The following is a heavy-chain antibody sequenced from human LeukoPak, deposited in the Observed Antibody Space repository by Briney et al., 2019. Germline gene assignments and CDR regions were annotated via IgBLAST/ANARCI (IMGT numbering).Heavy chain of an antibody. J-gene: IGHJ4*02. D-gene: IGHD4-23*01. CDR3: ARPSSLYGGTSEDY. Sequence: HGESLKISCKGSGYRFNAYWIVWVRQMPGKGLEWMGAIYPGDSDTRYSPSLDGQVTISADKSVSTTYLQWSSLQASDTAMYYCARPSSLYGGTSEDYWGQGTLVTVSS. CDR2: IYPGDSDT. V-gene: IGHV5-51*01. CDR1: GYRFNAYW.